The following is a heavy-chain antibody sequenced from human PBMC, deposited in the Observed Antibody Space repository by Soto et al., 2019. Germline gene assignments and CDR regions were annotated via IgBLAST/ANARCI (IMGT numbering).Heavy chain of an antibody. CDR2: IYYTGST. CDR3: GRAGRPYENLDY. V-gene: IGHV4-31*03. J-gene: IGHJ4*02. Sequence: SETLSLTCTVSGGSISSGGYYWSWIRQHPEKGLEWIGYIYYTGSTYYNPSLKSRVTISVDTPKNQFSLKLSSVTAADTAVYFCGRAGRPYENLDYWGQGTLVTVSS. D-gene: IGHD3-3*01. CDR1: GGSISSGGYY.